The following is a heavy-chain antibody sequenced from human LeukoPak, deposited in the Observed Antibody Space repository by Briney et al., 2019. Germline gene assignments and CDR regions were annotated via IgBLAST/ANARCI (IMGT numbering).Heavy chain of an antibody. CDR1: GYTLTELS. Sequence: SGYTLTELSMHWVRQAPGKGLEWVAVMSYDGINKYYADSVKGRFTISRDNSKNTLYLQMNNLITEDTAVYYCARDGDTAIRGVNFDYWGQGTLVTVSS. CDR3: ARDGDTAIRGVNFDY. V-gene: IGHV3-30-3*01. D-gene: IGHD3-10*01. J-gene: IGHJ4*02. CDR2: MSYDGINK.